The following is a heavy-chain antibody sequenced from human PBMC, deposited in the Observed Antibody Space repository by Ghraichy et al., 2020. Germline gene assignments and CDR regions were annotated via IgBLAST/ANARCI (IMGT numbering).Heavy chain of an antibody. J-gene: IGHJ5*02. CDR2: IRYDGSNK. D-gene: IGHD4-17*01. V-gene: IGHV3-30*02. Sequence: GGSLRLSCAASGLTFSSYGMHWVRQAPGKGLERVAFIRYDGSNKYYADSVKGRFTISRDNSKNTLYLQMNSLRAEDTAVYYCAKAADGDGNWFDPWGQGTLVTVSS. CDR1: GLTFSSYG. CDR3: AKAADGDGNWFDP.